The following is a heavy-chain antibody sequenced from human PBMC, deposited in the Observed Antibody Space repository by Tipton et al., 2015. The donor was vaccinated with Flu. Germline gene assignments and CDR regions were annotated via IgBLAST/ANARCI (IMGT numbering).Heavy chain of an antibody. J-gene: IGHJ5*02. CDR1: GGSIGSYY. Sequence: TLSLTCTVSGGSIGSYYWNWIRQPPGKGLEWIGYIYNSKYTKYNPSLESRVTLSAETSKKQFSLRLRSVTAADTAVYYCARRDFRNYVSDPKNWFDRWGQGILVTVSS. CDR3: ARRDFRNYVSDPKNWFDR. V-gene: IGHV4-4*09. D-gene: IGHD3-16*01. CDR2: IYNSKYT.